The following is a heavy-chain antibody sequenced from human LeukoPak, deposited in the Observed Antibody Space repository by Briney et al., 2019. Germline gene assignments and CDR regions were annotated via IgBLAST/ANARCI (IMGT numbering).Heavy chain of an antibody. Sequence: PGGSLRLSCVASGFTFNNYWMNWVRQAPGRGLEWVANIREDGSEKNYLDSVKGRFTISRENAKNSLYLQMDNLRAEDTAVYYCATDRREEPSNFDRNRFAYWGQGTLVTVSS. CDR2: IREDGSEK. D-gene: IGHD1-14*01. V-gene: IGHV3-7*05. CDR1: GFTFNNYW. CDR3: ATDRREEPSNFDRNRFAY. J-gene: IGHJ4*02.